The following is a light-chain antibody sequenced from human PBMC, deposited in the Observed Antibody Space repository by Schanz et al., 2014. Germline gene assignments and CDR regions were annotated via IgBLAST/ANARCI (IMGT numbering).Light chain of an antibody. V-gene: IGLV2-11*01. Sequence: QSALTQPASVSGSPGQSITISCTGTSSDVGGYNSVSWYQQHPGKAPKLMIYDVSKRPSGVPDRFSGSKSGNTASLTISGLQAEDEADYYCCSYAGNYTRVFGGGTKLTVL. CDR1: SSDVGGYNS. CDR2: DVS. CDR3: CSYAGNYTRV. J-gene: IGLJ2*01.